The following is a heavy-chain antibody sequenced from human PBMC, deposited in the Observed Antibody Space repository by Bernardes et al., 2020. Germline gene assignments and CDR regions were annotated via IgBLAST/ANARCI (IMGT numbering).Heavy chain of an antibody. CDR2: INHSGST. CDR1: GGSFSGYY. D-gene: IGHD6-19*01. V-gene: IGHV4-34*01. Sequence: SETLSLTCAVYGGSFSGYYWSWIRQPPGKGLEWIGEINHSGSTNYNPSLKSRVTISVDTSKNQFSLKLSSVTAADTAVYYCARRHGSGWYVGNWFDPWGQGTRVTVSS. CDR3: ARRHGSGWYVGNWFDP. J-gene: IGHJ5*02.